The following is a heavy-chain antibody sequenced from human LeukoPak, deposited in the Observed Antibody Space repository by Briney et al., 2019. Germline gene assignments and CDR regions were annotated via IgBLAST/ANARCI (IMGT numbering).Heavy chain of an antibody. CDR2: INPNSGGT. D-gene: IGHD3-10*01. V-gene: IGHV1-2*02. CDR1: GYTFTRYY. J-gene: IGHJ6*03. CDR3: ARRRRDMRFGGCMGG. Sequence: SGKVSCTASGYTFTRYYMHWVRQAPGQGLEWMGWINPNSGGTNYAQKFQGRVTITRDTPIITAYMELSRRRSDDTAVYYCARRRRDMRFGGCMGGWGKGSTVTVSS.